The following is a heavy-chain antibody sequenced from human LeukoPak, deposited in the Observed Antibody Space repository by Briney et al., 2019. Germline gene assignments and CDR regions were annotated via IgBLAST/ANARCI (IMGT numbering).Heavy chain of an antibody. CDR2: IWYDGSNK. CDR3: ARGNSGSGWYSDFGMDV. Sequence: QSGGSLRLSCAASGFTFSSYGMHWVRQAPGKGLEWVAVIWYDGSNKYYADSVKGRFTISRDNSKNTLYLQMNSLRAEDTAVYYCARGNSGSGWYSDFGMDVWGQGTTVTVSS. V-gene: IGHV3-33*01. CDR1: GFTFSSYG. D-gene: IGHD6-19*01. J-gene: IGHJ6*02.